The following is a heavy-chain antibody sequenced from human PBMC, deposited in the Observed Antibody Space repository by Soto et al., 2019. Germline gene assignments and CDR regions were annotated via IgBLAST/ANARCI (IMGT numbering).Heavy chain of an antibody. D-gene: IGHD1-26*01. Sequence: GGSLRLSCVVSGFTVSNNYMSWVRQAPGKGLEWVSLIDAGGNTFYIDSVRGRFTIARDNSKNTLYLQMNSLRAEDTAVYYCARDPGRSYGPDWGQGTLVSVSS. J-gene: IGHJ4*02. CDR3: ARDPGRSYGPD. CDR1: GFTVSNNY. CDR2: IDAGGNT. V-gene: IGHV3-66*01.